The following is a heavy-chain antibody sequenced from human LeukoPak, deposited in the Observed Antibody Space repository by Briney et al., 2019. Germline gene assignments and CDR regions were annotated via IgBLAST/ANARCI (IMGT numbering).Heavy chain of an antibody. CDR3: ARDASGFYYGGNSLADY. V-gene: IGHV1-46*01. CDR2: INASGGST. Sequence: ASVKVSCKASGYTFTSYYMHWVRQAPGQGLEWMGIINASGGSTSYAQKFQGRVTMTRDTSTSTVYMELSSLRSEDTAVYYCARDASGFYYGGNSLADYWGQGTLVTVSS. J-gene: IGHJ4*02. CDR1: GYTFTSYY. D-gene: IGHD4-23*01.